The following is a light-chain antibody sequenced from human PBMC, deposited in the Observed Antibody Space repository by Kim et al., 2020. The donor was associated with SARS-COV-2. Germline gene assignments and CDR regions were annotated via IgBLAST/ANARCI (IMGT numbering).Light chain of an antibody. CDR1: QSVSSN. Sequence: EIVMTQSPATLSVSPGERATLSCRASQSVSSNLAWYQQKPGQAPRLLIYGASTRATGIPARFSGSGSGTEFTLTIRSLQSEDFAVYYCQQYKNWPLTFGGGTKVDIK. V-gene: IGKV3-15*01. CDR2: GAS. J-gene: IGKJ4*01. CDR3: QQYKNWPLT.